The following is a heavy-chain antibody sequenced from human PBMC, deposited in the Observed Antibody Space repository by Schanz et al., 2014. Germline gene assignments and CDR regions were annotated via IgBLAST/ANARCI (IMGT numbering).Heavy chain of an antibody. Sequence: QVQLVQSGAEVKKPGSSVTVSCTASGGTFSSYAITWVRQAPGQGLEWMGWINPTTGNPGYAQGFTGRFVFSFDTSVNTAYLQISGIKAEDTAVYYCARARYGLDVWGQGTTVTVSS. V-gene: IGHV7-4-1*02. CDR3: ARARYGLDV. J-gene: IGHJ6*02. CDR1: GGTFSSYA. CDR2: INPTTGNP.